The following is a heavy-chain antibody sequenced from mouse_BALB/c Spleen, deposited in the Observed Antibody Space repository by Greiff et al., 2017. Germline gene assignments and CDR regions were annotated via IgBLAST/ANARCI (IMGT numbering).Heavy chain of an antibody. CDR2: ISSCSSTI. CDR1: GFTFSSFG. Sequence: EVHLVESGGGLVQPGGSRKLSCAASGFTFSSFGMHWVRQAPEKGLEWVAYISSCSSTIYYADTVKGRFTISRDNPKNTLFLQMTSLRSEDTAMYYCARSFYYYGSSYDYYAMDYWGQGTSVTVSS. J-gene: IGHJ4*01. CDR3: ARSFYYYGSSYDYYAMDY. D-gene: IGHD1-1*01. V-gene: IGHV5-17*02.